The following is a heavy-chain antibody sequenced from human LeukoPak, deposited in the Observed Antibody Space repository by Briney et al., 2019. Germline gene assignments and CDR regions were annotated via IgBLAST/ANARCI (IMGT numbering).Heavy chain of an antibody. CDR2: ISAYNGNT. Sequence: GASVKVSCKASGYTFTSYGISWVRQAPGQGLEWMGWISAYNGNTNYAQKLQGRVTMTTDTSTSTAYMELRSLRSDDTAVYYCARDSSGWYSHLGGYFQHWGQGTLVTVSS. J-gene: IGHJ1*01. CDR1: GYTFTSYG. CDR3: ARDSSGWYSHLGGYFQH. V-gene: IGHV1-18*01. D-gene: IGHD6-19*01.